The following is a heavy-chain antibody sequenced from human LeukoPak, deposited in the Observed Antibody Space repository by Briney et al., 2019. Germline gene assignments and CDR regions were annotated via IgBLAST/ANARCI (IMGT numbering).Heavy chain of an antibody. CDR2: IYYSGST. CDR1: GGSISSYY. J-gene: IGHJ3*02. Sequence: SETLSLTCTVSGGSISSYYWSWIRQPPGKGLEWIGYIYYSGSTNYNPSLKSRVTISVDTSKNQFSLKLSSVTAADTAVYYCARALPAQGDAFDIWGQGTMVTVSS. CDR3: ARALPAQGDAFDI. V-gene: IGHV4-59*01.